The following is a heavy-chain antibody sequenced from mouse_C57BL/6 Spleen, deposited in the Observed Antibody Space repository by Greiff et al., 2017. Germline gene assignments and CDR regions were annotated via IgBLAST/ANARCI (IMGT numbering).Heavy chain of an antibody. CDR1: GYTFTDYY. J-gene: IGHJ2*01. CDR2: INPNNGGT. V-gene: IGHV1-26*01. Sequence: EVQLQQSGPELVKPGASVKISCKASGYTFTDYYMNWVKQSHGKRLEWIGDINPNNGGTSYTQKFKGKATLTVDKSSSTAYMELRNLTSEDSAVYYCARWPFITTVVADYWGQGTTLTVSS. D-gene: IGHD1-1*01. CDR3: ARWPFITTVVADY.